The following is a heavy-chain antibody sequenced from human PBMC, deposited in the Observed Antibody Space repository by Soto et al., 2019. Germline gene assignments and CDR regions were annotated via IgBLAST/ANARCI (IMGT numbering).Heavy chain of an antibody. CDR1: GGTFSSNV. D-gene: IGHD3-16*01. Sequence: QVQLVQSGAEVKKPGSSVKVSCKASGGTFSSNVFTWVRQAPGQGLEWMGRLIPLFGTPIYAQKFQGRLTITADESTSTAYMALGSLTSDDTAIYYCASGTGVTFGGVTREFDYWGRGTLVTVFS. CDR2: LIPLFGTP. CDR3: ASGTGVTFGGVTREFDY. J-gene: IGHJ4*02. V-gene: IGHV1-69*01.